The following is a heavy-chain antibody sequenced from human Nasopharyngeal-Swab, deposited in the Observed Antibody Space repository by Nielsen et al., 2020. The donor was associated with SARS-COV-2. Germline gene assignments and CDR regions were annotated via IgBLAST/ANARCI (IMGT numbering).Heavy chain of an antibody. CDR1: NGSFIGYY. CDR2: INHAGTT. D-gene: IGHD2-21*02. J-gene: IGHJ4*02. Sequence: SETLSLTCGVHNGSFIGYYWTWIRQPPGKGLEWIGEINHAGTTNYTPSLKSRVTMSVDTSKNQFSLKVNSVTAADTAVYYCARRHRSCGGGACPIDYWGQGGLVTVSS. CDR3: ARRHRSCGGGACPIDY. V-gene: IGHV4-34*01.